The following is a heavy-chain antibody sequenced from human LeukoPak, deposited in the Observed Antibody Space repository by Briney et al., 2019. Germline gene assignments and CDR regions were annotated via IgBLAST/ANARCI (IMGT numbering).Heavy chain of an antibody. V-gene: IGHV4-59*12. CDR2: INFSGST. J-gene: IGHJ4*02. CDR1: GGSINSYY. Sequence: SETLSLTCTVSGGSINSYYWSWIRQPPGKGPEWIGSINFSGSTNYNPSLKSRVTISVDTSKNQFSLKLSSVTAADTAVYYCAREKDDFWSGYLGVGSLYYFDYWGQGTLVTVSS. CDR3: AREKDDFWSGYLGVGSLYYFDY. D-gene: IGHD3-3*01.